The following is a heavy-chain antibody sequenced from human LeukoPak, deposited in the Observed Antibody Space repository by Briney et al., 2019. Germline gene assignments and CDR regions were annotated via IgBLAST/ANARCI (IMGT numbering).Heavy chain of an antibody. CDR2: IYSGGST. V-gene: IGHV3-66*01. Sequence: PGGSLRLSCAASGFTVSSNYMSWVRQAPGKGLEWVSVIYSGGSTYYADSVKGRFTISRDNSKNTLYLQMNSLRAEDTAVYYCARDRTGTTRNSYYYYYGMDVWGQGTTVTVSS. J-gene: IGHJ6*02. D-gene: IGHD1-7*01. CDR1: GFTVSSNY. CDR3: ARDRTGTTRNSYYYYYGMDV.